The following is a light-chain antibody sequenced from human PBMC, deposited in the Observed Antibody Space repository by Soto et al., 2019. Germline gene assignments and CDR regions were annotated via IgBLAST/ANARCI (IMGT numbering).Light chain of an antibody. CDR1: QSISSY. CDR3: QQSYSTLT. CDR2: AAS. Sequence: DIPMTQSPSSLSASVGDRVTITCRARQSISSYLNWYQQKPGKAPKLLIYAASSLQSGVPSRFSGSGSGTDFTLTISSLQPEDFATYYCQQSYSTLTFGGGTKVEIK. J-gene: IGKJ4*01. V-gene: IGKV1-39*01.